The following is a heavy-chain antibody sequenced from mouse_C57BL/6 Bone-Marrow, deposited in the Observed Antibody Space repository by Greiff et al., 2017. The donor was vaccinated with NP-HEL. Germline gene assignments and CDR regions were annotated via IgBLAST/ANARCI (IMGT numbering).Heavy chain of an antibody. Sequence: EVQRVESGGGLVQPGGSLKLSCAASGFTFSDYYMYWVRQTPEKRLEWVAYISNGGGSTYYPDTVKGRFTISRDKAKNTLYLQMSRLKSEDTAMYYCARHGNWNYFDYWGQGTTLTVSS. D-gene: IGHD4-1*01. V-gene: IGHV5-12*01. CDR1: GFTFSDYY. J-gene: IGHJ2*01. CDR2: ISNGGGST. CDR3: ARHGNWNYFDY.